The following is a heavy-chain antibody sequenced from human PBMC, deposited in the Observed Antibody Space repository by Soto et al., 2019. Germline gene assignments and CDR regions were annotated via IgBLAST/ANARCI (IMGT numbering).Heavy chain of an antibody. J-gene: IGHJ3*02. Sequence: GGSLRLSCAASGFTFSDYYMSWIRQAPGKGLEWVSYISSSGSTIYYADSVKGRFTISRDNAKNSLYLQMNSLRAEDTAVYYCARDAPDILTGYYLHDAFDIWGQGTMVTVSS. CDR3: ARDAPDILTGYYLHDAFDI. CDR1: GFTFSDYY. V-gene: IGHV3-11*01. D-gene: IGHD3-9*01. CDR2: ISSSGSTI.